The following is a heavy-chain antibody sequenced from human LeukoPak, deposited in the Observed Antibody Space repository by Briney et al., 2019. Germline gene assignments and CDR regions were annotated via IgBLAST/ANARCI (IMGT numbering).Heavy chain of an antibody. CDR1: GLTFSTFG. J-gene: IGHJ3*02. CDR3: AKEGCGGDYYSLAFDI. V-gene: IGHV3-30*18. CDR2: ISYDGSDK. Sequence: GRSLRLSCAASGLTFSTFGMHWVRQAPGKGLEWVAVISYDGSDKDYADSVKGRFTISRDDSKNTLYLQMNSLRAEDTAVYYCAKEGCGGDYYSLAFDIWGQGTMVTVSS. D-gene: IGHD2-21*02.